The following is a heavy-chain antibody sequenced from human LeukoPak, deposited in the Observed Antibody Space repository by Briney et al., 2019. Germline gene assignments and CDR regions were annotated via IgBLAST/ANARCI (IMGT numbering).Heavy chain of an antibody. CDR1: GFTFSSYG. J-gene: IGHJ5*02. CDR3: AKEGIAAPIRGSWFDP. CDR2: IWYDGSNK. D-gene: IGHD6-6*01. Sequence: GGSLRLSCAASGFTFSSYGMHWVRQAPGKGLEWVAVIWYDGSNKYYADSVKGRFTISRDNSKNTLYLQMNSLRAEDTAVYYCAKEGIAAPIRGSWFDPWGQGTPVTVSS. V-gene: IGHV3-33*06.